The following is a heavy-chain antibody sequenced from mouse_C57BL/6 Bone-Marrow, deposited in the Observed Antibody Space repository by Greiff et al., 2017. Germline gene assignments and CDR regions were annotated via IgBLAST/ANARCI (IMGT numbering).Heavy chain of an antibody. Sequence: EVMLVESGGGLVKPGGSLKLSCAASGFTFSSYAMSWVRQTPEKRLEWVATISDGGSYTYYPDNVKGRFTISRDNAKNNLYLQMSHLKSEDTAMYYCARGYYYGSSPYAMDYWGQGTSVTVSS. V-gene: IGHV5-4*03. CDR1: GFTFSSYA. CDR3: ARGYYYGSSPYAMDY. J-gene: IGHJ4*01. CDR2: ISDGGSYT. D-gene: IGHD1-1*01.